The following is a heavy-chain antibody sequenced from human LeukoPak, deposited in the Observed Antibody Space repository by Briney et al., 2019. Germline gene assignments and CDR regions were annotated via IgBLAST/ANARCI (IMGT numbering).Heavy chain of an antibody. V-gene: IGHV4-4*07. CDR2: IYTSGST. D-gene: IGHD3-3*01. CDR3: AKGYDFWLWDY. CDR1: GGSTSSYY. J-gene: IGHJ4*02. Sequence: SETLSLTCTVSGGSTSSYYWSWIRQPAGKGLEWIGRIYTSGSTNYNPSLKSRVTMSVDTSKNQFSLKLSSVTAADTAVYYCAKGYDFWLWDYWGQGTLVTVSS.